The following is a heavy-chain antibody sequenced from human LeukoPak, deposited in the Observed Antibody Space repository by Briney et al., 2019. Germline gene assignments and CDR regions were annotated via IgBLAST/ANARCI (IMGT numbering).Heavy chain of an antibody. V-gene: IGHV3-23*01. CDR1: GFTFSRFA. CDR2: IGGLGEST. CDR3: AKDPTYYYGSGSPGFFDY. Sequence: GGSLRLSCEASGFTFSRFAMTWVRQAPGKGLEWVSTIGGLGESTNYADSVKGRFTISRDNSKNTLYLQMNSLRAEDTAVYYCAKDPTYYYGSGSPGFFDYWGQGTLVTVSS. D-gene: IGHD3-10*01. J-gene: IGHJ4*02.